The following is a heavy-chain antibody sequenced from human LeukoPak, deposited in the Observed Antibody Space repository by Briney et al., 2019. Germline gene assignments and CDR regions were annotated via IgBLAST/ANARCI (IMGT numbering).Heavy chain of an antibody. V-gene: IGHV3-7*01. J-gene: IGHJ6*02. CDR3: ARDLGPHYFGSGGYVWFGMDV. CDR1: GFTFSNYW. D-gene: IGHD3-10*01. Sequence: GGSLRLSCAASGFTFSNYWMNWVRQAPGKGLEWVANIKEDGSEKYYVVSVKGRFTISRDNAKNSLYLQMNSLRAEDTAVYYCARDLGPHYFGSGGYVWFGMDVWGQGTTVTVSS. CDR2: IKEDGSEK.